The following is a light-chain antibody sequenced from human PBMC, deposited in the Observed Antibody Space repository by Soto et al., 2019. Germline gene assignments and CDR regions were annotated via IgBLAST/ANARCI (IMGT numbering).Light chain of an antibody. Sequence: EIVMTQSPATLSVSPGERATLSCRASQSVSKSLAWYQQKPGQAPRLLISSASTMDTGIPARFSGSGSETEFTLPISSLQSEDFAVYYCQQYNNWPPITFGQGTRLEIK. CDR3: QQYNNWPPIT. CDR1: QSVSKS. V-gene: IGKV3-15*01. CDR2: SAS. J-gene: IGKJ5*01.